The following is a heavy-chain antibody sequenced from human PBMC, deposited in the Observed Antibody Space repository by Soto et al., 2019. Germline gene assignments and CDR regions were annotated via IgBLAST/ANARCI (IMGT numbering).Heavy chain of an antibody. V-gene: IGHV5-51*01. CDR2: IYPGDSDT. CDR3: ARLARIVATRYYYYGMDV. D-gene: IGHD5-12*01. CDR1: GYSFTSYW. J-gene: IGHJ6*02. Sequence: GESLKISCKGSGYSFTSYWIGWVRQMPGKGLEWMGIIYPGDSDTRYSPSFQGQVTISADKSIGTAYLQWSSLKASDTAMYYCARLARIVATRYYYYGMDVWGQGTTVTVSS.